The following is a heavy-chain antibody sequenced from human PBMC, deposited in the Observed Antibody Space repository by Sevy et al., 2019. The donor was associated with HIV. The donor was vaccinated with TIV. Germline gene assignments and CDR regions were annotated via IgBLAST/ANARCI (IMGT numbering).Heavy chain of an antibody. CDR3: ARRSSSASGDYTMDV. CDR2: IIPIFGST. Sequence: VKVSCKASGGTFSTFGVSWVRQAPGQGLQWMGGIIPIFGSTNYAQLFQDRVTITANELTSTAYMELSSLRFEDTAVYYCARRSSSASGDYTMDVWGQGTTVTVSS. V-gene: IGHV1-69*13. CDR1: GGTFSTFG. D-gene: IGHD6-6*01. J-gene: IGHJ6*02.